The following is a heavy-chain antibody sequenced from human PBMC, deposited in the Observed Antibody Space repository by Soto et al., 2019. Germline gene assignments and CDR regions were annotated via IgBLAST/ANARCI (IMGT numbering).Heavy chain of an antibody. CDR3: ARDNIVVVPAAMPAGYYYYYGMDV. CDR2: IDPSDSYT. J-gene: IGHJ6*02. D-gene: IGHD2-2*01. V-gene: IGHV5-10-1*01. CDR1: GCSFIDLC. Sequence: LRICSKGSGCSFIDLCISWVRQMPGKGLEWMGRIDPSDSYTNYSPSFQGHVTISADKSISTAYLQWSSLKASDTAMYYCARDNIVVVPAAMPAGYYYYYGMDVWGQGTTVTVSS.